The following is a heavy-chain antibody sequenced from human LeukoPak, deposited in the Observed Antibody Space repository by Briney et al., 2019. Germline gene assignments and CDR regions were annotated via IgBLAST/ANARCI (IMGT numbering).Heavy chain of an antibody. CDR2: IYYSGST. Sequence: SETLSLTCTVSGGSISSSSYYWGWIRQPPGKGLEWIGSIYYSGSTYYNPSLKSRVTISVDTSKNQFSLKLSSVTAADTAVYYCARRITGTFRDYFDYWGQGTLVTVSS. CDR3: ARRITGTFRDYFDY. CDR1: GGSISSSSYY. J-gene: IGHJ4*02. V-gene: IGHV4-39*01. D-gene: IGHD1-7*01.